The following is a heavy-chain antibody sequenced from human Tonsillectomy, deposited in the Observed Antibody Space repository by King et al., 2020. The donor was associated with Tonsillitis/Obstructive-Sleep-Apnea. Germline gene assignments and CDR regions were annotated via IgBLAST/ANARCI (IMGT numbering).Heavy chain of an antibody. J-gene: IGHJ5*02. V-gene: IGHV4-39*01. CDR3: AGGAFRDTATWFDP. CDR2: LYYSGST. Sequence: VQLQESGPGLVKPSETLSLTCTVSGGSISSGSYFWGWIRQPPGKGLEWIGSLYYSGSTHYNPSLKSRVTISADTSKNQFSLKLTSVTAADTAVYYCAGGAFRDTATWFDPWGLGTLVTVSS. D-gene: IGHD5-18*01. CDR1: GGSISSGSYF.